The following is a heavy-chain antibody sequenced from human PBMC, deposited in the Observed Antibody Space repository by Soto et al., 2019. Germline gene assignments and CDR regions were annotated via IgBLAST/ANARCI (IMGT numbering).Heavy chain of an antibody. CDR1: GGSISSSSYY. V-gene: IGHV4-39*01. CDR3: ARLGLNNTALVPFDY. J-gene: IGHJ4*02. D-gene: IGHD5-18*01. CDR2: IYYSGST. Sequence: PSETLSLTCTVSGGSISSSSYYWGWIRQPPGKGLEWIGSIYYSGSTYYNPSLKSRVTISVDTSKNQFSLKLSSVTAADTAVYFCARLGLNNTALVPFDYWGQGTLVTVSS.